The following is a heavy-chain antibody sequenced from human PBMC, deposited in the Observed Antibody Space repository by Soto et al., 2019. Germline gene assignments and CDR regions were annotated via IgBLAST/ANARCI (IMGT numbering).Heavy chain of an antibody. Sequence: QVQLVQSGAEVKKPGSSVKVSCKTSGGTFSSYTISWVRQAPGQGLEWMGRIIPIRGLAHYAQQLQSRVTIXADKSXXXXXXGXSSLXTGAXXXXXCANPPRYGCQGTLVTVSS. CDR1: GGTFSSYT. V-gene: IGHV1-69*02. D-gene: IGHD7-27*01. CDR2: IIPIRGLA. J-gene: IGHJ4*02. CDR3: ANPPRY.